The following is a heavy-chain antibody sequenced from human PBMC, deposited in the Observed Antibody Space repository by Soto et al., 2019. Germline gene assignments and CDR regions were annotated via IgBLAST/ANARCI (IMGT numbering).Heavy chain of an antibody. Sequence: QVQLVQSGAEVKKPGSSVKVSCKASGGTFSSYAISWVRQAPGHGLEWMGGIIPIAGNANYEQNLQGRVTITADESTSTPYKALSSLRSEDTAGYYCASSQGSSTSLEIYYYYYYGMDVWGQGTTVTVSS. J-gene: IGHJ6*02. CDR2: IIPIAGNA. V-gene: IGHV1-69*01. CDR1: GGTFSSYA. D-gene: IGHD2-2*01. CDR3: ASSQGSSTSLEIYYYYYYGMDV.